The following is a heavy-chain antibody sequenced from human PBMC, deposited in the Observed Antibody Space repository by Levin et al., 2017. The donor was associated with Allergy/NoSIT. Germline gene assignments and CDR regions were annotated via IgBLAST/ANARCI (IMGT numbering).Heavy chain of an antibody. CDR1: GFTFSSYA. CDR2: ISDSGGRT. D-gene: IGHD3-22*01. V-gene: IGHV3-23*01. J-gene: IGHJ4*02. Sequence: GGSLRLSCAASGFTFSSYALNWVRQAPGKGLEWVSAISDSGGRTYCGDSVKGRFTIYRDNSKNTLYLQMDSLRAEDTAVYYCAKDSSSYYDSVDRIPFDYWGQGTLVTVSS. CDR3: AKDSSSYYDSVDRIPFDY.